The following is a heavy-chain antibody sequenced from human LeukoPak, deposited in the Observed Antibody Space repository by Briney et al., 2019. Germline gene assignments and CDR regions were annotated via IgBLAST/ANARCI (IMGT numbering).Heavy chain of an antibody. CDR3: ARAWSYHLNY. D-gene: IGHD3-10*01. CDR2: INPNSGGT. CDR1: GYTFTGYY. J-gene: IGHJ4*02. Sequence: ASVKVSCKASGYTFTGYYMHWVRQAPGRGLEWMGWINPNSGGTNYAQKFQGGVTMTRDTSISTAYMELSRLRSDDTAVYYCARAWSYHLNYWGQGTLVTVSS. V-gene: IGHV1-2*02.